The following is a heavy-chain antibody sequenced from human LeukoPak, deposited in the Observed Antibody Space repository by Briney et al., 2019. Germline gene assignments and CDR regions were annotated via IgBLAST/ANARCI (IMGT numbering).Heavy chain of an antibody. CDR3: AREVGCSSTSCSDY. Sequence: GGSLRLSCAASGFTFSSYSMNWVRQAPGKGLEWVSYITSSSSTIFYADSVKGRFTISRDNAKNSLYLQMNSLRAENTAVYHCAREVGCSSTSCSDYWGQGTLVTVSS. CDR1: GFTFSSYS. J-gene: IGHJ4*02. V-gene: IGHV3-48*01. CDR2: ITSSSSTI. D-gene: IGHD2-2*01.